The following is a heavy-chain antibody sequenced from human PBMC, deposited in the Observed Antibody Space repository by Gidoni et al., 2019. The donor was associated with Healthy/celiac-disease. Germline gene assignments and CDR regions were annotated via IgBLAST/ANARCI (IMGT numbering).Heavy chain of an antibody. CDR2: IIPNFGKA. CDR3: AREVKYGEQRGYFDY. Sequence: QVQLVQSGAEVKKPGSSVKVSCKASGGTFSSYAISWVRQAPGQGLEWMGGIIPNFGKANYAQKFQGRVTITADESTSKAYMELSSLRSEDTAVYYCAREVKYGEQRGYFDYWGQGTLVTGSS. J-gene: IGHJ4*02. CDR1: GGTFSSYA. D-gene: IGHD4-17*01. V-gene: IGHV1-69*01.